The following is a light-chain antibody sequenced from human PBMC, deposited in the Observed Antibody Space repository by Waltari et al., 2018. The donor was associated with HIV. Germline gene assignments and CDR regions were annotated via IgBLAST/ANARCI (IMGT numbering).Light chain of an antibody. J-gene: IGKJ2*01. CDR1: QNIGTS. CDR3: QQYETYYT. V-gene: IGKV1-5*03. Sequence: DIRMTQTPSTLSAAVRHTVTITCRASQNIGTSLAWYQQKSGKAPALLIYQASTLQNGVSSRFSGSGSGTEFTLTITSLQRDDFATYFCQQYETYYTFGQGSRLEMK. CDR2: QAS.